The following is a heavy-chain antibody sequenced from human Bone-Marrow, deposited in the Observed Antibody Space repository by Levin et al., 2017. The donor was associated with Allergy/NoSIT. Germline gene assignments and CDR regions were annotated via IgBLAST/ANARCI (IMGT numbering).Heavy chain of an antibody. CDR2: SRDEANSYTT. CDR3: AISTLGGNYSSYRYYGMDV. Sequence: SCVASGFTFKVYYMDWVRQAPGKGLEWVGRSRDEANSYTTEYAASVKGRFTISRDTSTSSLYLQMNSLKTEDTAVYYCAISTLGGNYSSYRYYGMDVWGQGTTVTVSS. J-gene: IGHJ6*02. V-gene: IGHV3-72*01. CDR1: GFTFKVYY. D-gene: IGHD3-22*01.